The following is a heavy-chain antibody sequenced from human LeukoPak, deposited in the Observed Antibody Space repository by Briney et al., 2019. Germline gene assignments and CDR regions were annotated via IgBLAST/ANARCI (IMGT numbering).Heavy chain of an antibody. CDR3: ARHLRWTTLDY. CDR1: GGSISYYY. V-gene: IGHV4-4*07. CDR2: IYTSGST. J-gene: IGHJ4*02. Sequence: SETLSLTCTVSGGSISYYYWSWIRQPAGKGLEWIGRIYTSGSTNYNPSLKSRVTMSVDTSKNQFSLKLSSVTAADTAAYYCARHLRWTTLDYWGQGTLVTVSS. D-gene: IGHD3/OR15-3a*01.